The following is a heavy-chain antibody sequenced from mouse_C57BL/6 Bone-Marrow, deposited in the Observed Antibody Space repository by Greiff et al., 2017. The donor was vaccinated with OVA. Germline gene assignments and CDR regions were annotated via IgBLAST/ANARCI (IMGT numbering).Heavy chain of an antibody. Sequence: VQLKESGAELVRPGASVKLSCTASGFNIKDDYMHWVKQRPEQGLEWIGWIDPENGDTEYASKFQGKATITADTSSNTAYLQLSSLTSEDTAVYYCTIYPSYSNYPAWFAYWGQGTLVTVSA. D-gene: IGHD2-5*01. CDR2: IDPENGDT. CDR1: GFNIKDDY. J-gene: IGHJ3*01. CDR3: TIYPSYSNYPAWFAY. V-gene: IGHV14-4*01.